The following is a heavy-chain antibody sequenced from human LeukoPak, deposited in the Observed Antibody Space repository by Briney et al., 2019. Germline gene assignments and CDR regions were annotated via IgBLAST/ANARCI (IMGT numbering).Heavy chain of an antibody. D-gene: IGHD5-12*01. CDR1: GFTFSSYA. CDR2: ISGSGGST. V-gene: IGHV3-23*01. CDR3: AKDHSYSGYDSVRDFDY. Sequence: GGSLRLSCAASGFTFSSYAMSWVRQAPGKGLEWVSAISGSGGSTYYADSVKGRFTISRDNSKNTLYLQTNSLRAEDTAVYYCAKDHSYSGYDSVRDFDYWGQGTLVTVSS. J-gene: IGHJ4*02.